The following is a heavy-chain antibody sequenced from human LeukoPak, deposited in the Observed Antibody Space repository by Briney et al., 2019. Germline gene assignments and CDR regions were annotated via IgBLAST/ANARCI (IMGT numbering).Heavy chain of an antibody. V-gene: IGHV1-2*02. CDR1: GYNLLRYY. J-gene: IGHJ4*02. CDR2: MNPNSGGT. CDR3: VKSGYYGTSGYTFDY. D-gene: IGHD3-22*01. Sequence: ASVTVSCMASGYNLLRYYLHWVRLAPGQGLEWVGLMNPNSGGTNYAQKFQGRVTRTRDTSINTAYMDLSRLRSDDTAVYDCVKSGYYGTSGYTFDYWGQGTLVTVSS.